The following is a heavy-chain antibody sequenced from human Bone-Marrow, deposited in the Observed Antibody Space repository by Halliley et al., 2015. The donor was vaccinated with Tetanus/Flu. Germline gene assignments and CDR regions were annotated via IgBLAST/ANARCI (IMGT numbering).Heavy chain of an antibody. D-gene: IGHD2-15*01. CDR3: VKDILEYCGGGSCYGMDV. V-gene: IGHV3-9*01. CDR2: ISWSSVYI. Sequence: SLRLSCTASGFTFDDYAMHWVRQAPGKGLEWVSGISWSSVYIGYADSVKGRFSISRDNAKNSLYLQMNSLRAEDTALYYCVKDILEYCGGGSCYGMDVWGQGTTVPVSS. J-gene: IGHJ6*02. CDR1: GFTFDDYA.